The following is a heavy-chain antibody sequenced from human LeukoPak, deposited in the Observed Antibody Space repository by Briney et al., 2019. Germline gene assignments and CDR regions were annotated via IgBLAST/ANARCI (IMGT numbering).Heavy chain of an antibody. CDR3: AREDSGWFAWFDP. Sequence: SQTLSLTCTVSGGSIGSGSYYWSWIRQPAGKGLEWIGRIYTSGSTNYNPSLKSRVTISVDTSKNQFSLKLSSVTAADTAVYYCAREDSGWFAWFDPWGQGTLVTVSS. D-gene: IGHD6-19*01. CDR1: GGSIGSGSYY. CDR2: IYTSGST. J-gene: IGHJ5*02. V-gene: IGHV4-61*02.